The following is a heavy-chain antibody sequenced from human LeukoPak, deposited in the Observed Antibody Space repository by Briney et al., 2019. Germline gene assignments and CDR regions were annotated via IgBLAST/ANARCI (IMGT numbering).Heavy chain of an antibody. D-gene: IGHD5-12*01. CDR1: RFNFRRYW. Sequence: GGYLILSCAASRFNFRRYWMHWVRQAPGNGLVWISRINYDGTTTSYAGSVKGRFTISRDNAKNTLYLQMNSVSPEHPAAFFCGRRCPRRYSGYVIDYGGQGTPITVSS. CDR2: INYDGTTT. J-gene: IGHJ4*02. CDR3: GRRCPRRYSGYVIDY. V-gene: IGHV3-74*01.